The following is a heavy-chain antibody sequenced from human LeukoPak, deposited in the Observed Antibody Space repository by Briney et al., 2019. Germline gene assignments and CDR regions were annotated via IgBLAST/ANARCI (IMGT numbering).Heavy chain of an antibody. CDR1: GFTFSSYG. V-gene: IGHV3-33*01. Sequence: GRSLRLSCAASGFTFSSYGMHWVRQAPGKGLEGVAVIWYDGSNKYYADSVKGRFTISRDNSKNTLYLQMNSLRAEDTAVYYCASDRHFRGQWLVTFDYWGQGTLATVSS. D-gene: IGHD6-19*01. CDR2: IWYDGSNK. J-gene: IGHJ4*02. CDR3: ASDRHFRGQWLVTFDY.